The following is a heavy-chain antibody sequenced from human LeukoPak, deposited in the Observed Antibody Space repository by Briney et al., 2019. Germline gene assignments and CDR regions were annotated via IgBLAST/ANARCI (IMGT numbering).Heavy chain of an antibody. CDR3: ARAYSSGWS. V-gene: IGHV3-74*01. CDR1: GLTFRSYW. D-gene: IGHD6-19*01. CDR2: IDTDGSTT. Sequence: PGGSLTLSCAASGLTFRSYWVHWVRQAPGKGLVWVSRIDTDGSTTTYADSVKGRFTISRDNAKDTLYLQMNSLRADDTAVYYCARAYSSGWSWGQGTLVTVSS. J-gene: IGHJ5*02.